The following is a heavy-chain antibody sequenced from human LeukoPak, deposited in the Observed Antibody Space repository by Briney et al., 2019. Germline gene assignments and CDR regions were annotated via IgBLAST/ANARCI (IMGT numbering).Heavy chain of an antibody. V-gene: IGHV3-43*01. D-gene: IGHD2-8*02. Sequence: PGGSLRLSCAASGFTFDDYTMHWVRLPPRKGLQWVPLISWDGKITHYEEAVKGRFTISRDNSKNSLDLQMSGLREEDTAFYFCVRDKGADVQTGGFESWGQGTLVTVSS. CDR1: GFTFDDYT. CDR3: VRDKGADVQTGGFES. J-gene: IGHJ4*02. CDR2: ISWDGKIT.